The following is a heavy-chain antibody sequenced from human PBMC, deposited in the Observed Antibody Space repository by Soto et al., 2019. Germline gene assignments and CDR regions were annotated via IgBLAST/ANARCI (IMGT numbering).Heavy chain of an antibody. V-gene: IGHV3-11*06. Sequence: PGGSLRLSCAASGFTFSDYYMSWIRQAPGKGLEWVSYISSSSSYTNYADSVKGRFTISRDNAKNSLYLQMNSLRAEDTAVYYCARDGPSSGWNGEAYYWGQGTLVTVSS. J-gene: IGHJ4*02. D-gene: IGHD6-19*01. CDR2: ISSSSSYT. CDR1: GFTFSDYY. CDR3: ARDGPSSGWNGEAYY.